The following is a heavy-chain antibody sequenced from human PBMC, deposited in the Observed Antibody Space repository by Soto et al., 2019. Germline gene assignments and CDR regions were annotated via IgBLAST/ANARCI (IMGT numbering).Heavy chain of an antibody. J-gene: IGHJ4*02. Sequence: EVQLVESGGGLVQPGRSLRLSCAGSGFTFDAHAMHWVRQAPGKGLEWVSTISWNSDNIHYADSVKGRFTISRDNARNYMYLQLDSLRVEDTAFFYCARGGTTRSLSHIRSWGQGTLVTVSS. V-gene: IGHV3-9*01. CDR3: ARGGTTRSLSHIRS. CDR1: GFTFDAHA. CDR2: ISWNSDNI. D-gene: IGHD1-7*01.